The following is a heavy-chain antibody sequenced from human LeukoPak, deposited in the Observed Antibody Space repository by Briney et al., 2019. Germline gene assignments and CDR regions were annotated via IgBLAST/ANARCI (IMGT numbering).Heavy chain of an antibody. Sequence: GGSLRLSCAASGFTFSSYWMHWVRQAPGKGLVWVSRINSDGSSTNYADSVKGRFTISRDNAKNTLYLHMNSLRAEDTAVYFCAKVTPPLDAWGHVTLVTASS. V-gene: IGHV3-74*01. CDR2: INSDGSST. CDR3: AKVTPPLDA. J-gene: IGHJ4*03. CDR1: GFTFSSYW.